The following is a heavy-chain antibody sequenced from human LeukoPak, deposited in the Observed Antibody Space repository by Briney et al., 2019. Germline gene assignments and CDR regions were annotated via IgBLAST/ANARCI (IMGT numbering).Heavy chain of an antibody. V-gene: IGHV4-39*01. CDR2: IYYSGNT. D-gene: IGHD2-15*01. J-gene: IGHJ3*02. Sequence: SETLSLTCTVSGGSISTSTYYWGWIRQPPGKGLEWIGSIYYSGNTYYNPSLKSRVTISVDTSKNQFSLSLSSVTAADTAVFYCATCSGGSCYLGHAFDIWGQGTMVTVSS. CDR1: GGSISTSTYY. CDR3: ATCSGGSCYLGHAFDI.